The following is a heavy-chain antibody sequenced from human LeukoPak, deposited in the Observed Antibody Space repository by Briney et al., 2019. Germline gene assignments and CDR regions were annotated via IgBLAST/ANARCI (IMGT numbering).Heavy chain of an antibody. CDR3: AREQFSHTSNYFDN. Sequence: GGSLRISCAASGFMFDDYAMHWLRQVPGRGLEWVSLISGDGVSSFYADSVRGRLTISRDNNNNSLSLQMHSLTAEDTAFYYCAREQFSHTSNYFDNGGERILVTVSS. D-gene: IGHD1-26*01. V-gene: IGHV3-43*02. J-gene: IGHJ4*02. CDR1: GFMFDDYA. CDR2: ISGDGVSS.